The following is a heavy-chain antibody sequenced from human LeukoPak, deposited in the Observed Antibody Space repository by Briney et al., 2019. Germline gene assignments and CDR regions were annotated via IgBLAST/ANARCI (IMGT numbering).Heavy chain of an antibody. CDR2: MNPNSGNT. J-gene: IGHJ4*02. V-gene: IGHV1-8*01. CDR3: ARGRGYSYGSDFDY. Sequence: ASVKVSCKASGYTFTSYDINWVRQATGQGLEWMGWMNPNSGNTGYAQKFQGRVTMTRNTSITTAYMELSSLRSEDTAVYYCARGRGYSYGSDFDYWGQGTLVTVSS. CDR1: GYTFTSYD. D-gene: IGHD5-18*01.